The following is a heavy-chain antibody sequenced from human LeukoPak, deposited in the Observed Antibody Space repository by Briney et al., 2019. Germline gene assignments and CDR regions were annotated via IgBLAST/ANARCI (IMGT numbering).Heavy chain of an antibody. J-gene: IGHJ4*02. V-gene: IGHV1-8*01. CDR1: GYTFSNYD. Sequence: ASVKVSCKTSGYTFSNYDINWVRQATGQGPEWMGWMNPDSGNTGYTLQFQGRVTMTRDTSISTAYMELSSLRSDDTAVYYCARAIRHQLLSDYWGQGTLVTVSS. CDR2: MNPDSGNT. D-gene: IGHD2-2*01. CDR3: ARAIRHQLLSDY.